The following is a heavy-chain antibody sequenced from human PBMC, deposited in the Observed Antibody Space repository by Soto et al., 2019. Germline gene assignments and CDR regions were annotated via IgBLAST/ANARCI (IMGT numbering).Heavy chain of an antibody. D-gene: IGHD4-17*01. CDR3: ASLDYGDEYYFDY. J-gene: IGHJ4*02. CDR2: IYYSGST. CDR1: GGSISSSSYY. Sequence: SETLSLTCTVSGGSISSSSYYWGWIRQPPGKGLEWIGSIYYSGSTYYNPSLKSRVTISVDTSKNQFSLKLSSVTAADTAVYYCASLDYGDEYYFDYWGQGTLVTVSS. V-gene: IGHV4-39*01.